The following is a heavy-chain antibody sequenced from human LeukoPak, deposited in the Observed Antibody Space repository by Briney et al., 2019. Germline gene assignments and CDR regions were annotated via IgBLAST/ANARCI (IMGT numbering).Heavy chain of an antibody. CDR1: GGSISSGDYY. D-gene: IGHD3-22*01. J-gene: IGHJ3*02. Sequence: SQTLSLTCTVSGGSISSGDYYWSWIRQPPGKGLEWIGYINYSGSTYYNPSLKSRVTISVDTSKNQFSLKLSSVTAADTAVYYCARGYYYDSMGDAFDIWGQGTMVTVSS. CDR2: INYSGST. CDR3: ARGYYYDSMGDAFDI. V-gene: IGHV4-30-4*01.